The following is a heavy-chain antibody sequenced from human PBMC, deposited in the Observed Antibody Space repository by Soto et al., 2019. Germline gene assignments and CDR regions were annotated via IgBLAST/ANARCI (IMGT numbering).Heavy chain of an antibody. CDR3: AKDDVGAVAGMGAYGMDV. CDR2: ISYDGSNK. D-gene: IGHD6-19*01. V-gene: IGHV3-30*18. CDR1: GFTFSSYG. J-gene: IGHJ6*01. Sequence: QVQLVESGGGVVQPGRSLRLSCAASGFTFSSYGMHWVRQAPGKGLEWVAVISYDGSNKYYADSVKGRFTISRDNSKNTLYLQMNSLRAEDTAVYYCAKDDVGAVAGMGAYGMDVW.